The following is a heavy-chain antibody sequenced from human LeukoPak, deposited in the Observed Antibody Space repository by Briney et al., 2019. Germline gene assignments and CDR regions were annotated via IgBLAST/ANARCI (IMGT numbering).Heavy chain of an antibody. Sequence: GGSLRLSCAASGFTFSSYAMHCVRQAPGKGLEWVSVISYDGSNKYYAHSVKGRFTISRDNSKNTLYLQMNSLRAEDTAVYYCARDLRDMITFGGVIGYWGQGTLVTVSS. J-gene: IGHJ4*02. V-gene: IGHV3-30-3*01. CDR3: ARDLRDMITFGGVIGY. D-gene: IGHD3-16*02. CDR2: ISYDGSNK. CDR1: GFTFSSYA.